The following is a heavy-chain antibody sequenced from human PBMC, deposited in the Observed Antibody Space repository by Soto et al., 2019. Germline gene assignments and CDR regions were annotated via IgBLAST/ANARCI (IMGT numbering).Heavy chain of an antibody. CDR3: ARSFTKSRRGGVPFDY. CDR1: GGTISSFP. Sequence: QVQLVQSGAEVKKPGSSVKVSCTTAGGTISSFPINWVRQAPGQGLEWMGGIIPSDGTAKYAEKFQGRVTITADASSSTAYMDLSSLRSEDTAVYYCARSFTKSRRGGVPFDYWGQGTLLTVSP. V-gene: IGHV1-69*01. J-gene: IGHJ4*02. CDR2: IIPSDGTA. D-gene: IGHD3-3*01.